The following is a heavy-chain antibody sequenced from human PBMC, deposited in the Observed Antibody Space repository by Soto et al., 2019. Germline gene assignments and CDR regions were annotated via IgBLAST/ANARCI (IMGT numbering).Heavy chain of an antibody. CDR2: TYYRSKWYN. CDR3: GREDIAAAYNWFDP. J-gene: IGHJ5*02. Sequence: SQTLSLTCAISGDSVSSNSVAWNWIRQSPSRGLEWLGRTYYRSKWYNDYALSVQSRITINPDTSKNQFSLQLNSVTPDDTAVYYCGREDIAAAYNWFDPWGQGSLVTAPQ. V-gene: IGHV6-1*01. CDR1: GDSVSSNSVA. D-gene: IGHD6-13*01.